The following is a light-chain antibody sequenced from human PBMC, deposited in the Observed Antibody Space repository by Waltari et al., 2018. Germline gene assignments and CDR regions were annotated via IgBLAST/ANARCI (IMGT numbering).Light chain of an antibody. J-gene: IGLJ3*02. V-gene: IGLV1-47*01. Sequence: QSVLTQPPSASGTPGQRGTISCSGSSYDIGSTYVYWYQQLPGTAPKLLIYRSNQRPSGVPDRFSGSRSGTSASLAISGLRSEDEADYHCAAWDDSLSGPVFGGGTKLTVL. CDR1: SYDIGSTY. CDR2: RSN. CDR3: AAWDDSLSGPV.